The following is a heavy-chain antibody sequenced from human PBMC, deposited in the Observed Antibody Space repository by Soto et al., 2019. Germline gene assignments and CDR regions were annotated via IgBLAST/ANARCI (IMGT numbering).Heavy chain of an antibody. CDR3: ARGPALDFWSGYYVDY. CDR2: ISAYNGNT. CDR1: GYTFTSYG. D-gene: IGHD3-3*01. J-gene: IGHJ4*02. V-gene: IGHV1-18*01. Sequence: ASVKVSCKASGYTFTSYGISWVRQAPGQGLEWMGWISAYNGNTNYAQKLQGRVTMTTDTSTSTAYMELRSLRSDDTAVYYCARGPALDFWSGYYVDYWGQGTLVTVSS.